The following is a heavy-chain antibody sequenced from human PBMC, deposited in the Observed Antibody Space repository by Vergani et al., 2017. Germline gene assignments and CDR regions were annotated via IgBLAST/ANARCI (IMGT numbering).Heavy chain of an antibody. V-gene: IGHV3-23*01. J-gene: IGHJ6*02. Sequence: EVQLLESGGGLVQPGGSLRLSCAASGFTFSSCAMSWVRQAPGKGLEWVSAISGSGGSTYYAGSVKGRFTISRDSSKNTLYLQMNSLSAGDTAVYYCAKANPRNSGYDYLYYYHAMDVWGQGTTVTVSS. CDR3: AKANPRNSGYDYLYYYHAMDV. CDR1: GFTFSSCA. D-gene: IGHD5-12*01. CDR2: ISGSGGST.